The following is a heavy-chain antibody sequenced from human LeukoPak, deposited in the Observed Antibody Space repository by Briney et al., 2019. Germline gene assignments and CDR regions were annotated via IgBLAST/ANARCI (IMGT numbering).Heavy chain of an antibody. CDR2: ISAYNSNT. J-gene: IGHJ5*02. CDR1: GYTFTSYG. V-gene: IGHV1-18*01. CDR3: ARLSSHYGDYKVDP. D-gene: IGHD4-17*01. Sequence: WASVKVSCKASGYTFTSYGINWVRQAPGQGLEWMGWISAYNSNTHYAQKLQGRVTMTTDTSASTAYMELSSLRSEDTAVYYCARLSSHYGDYKVDPWGQGTLVTVSS.